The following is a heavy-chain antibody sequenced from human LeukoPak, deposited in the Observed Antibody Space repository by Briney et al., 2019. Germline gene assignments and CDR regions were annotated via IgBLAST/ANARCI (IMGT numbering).Heavy chain of an antibody. Sequence: KSGESLKISCKGSGYSFTTYWIGWVRQMPGKGLEWMGVIYPGDSDTRYSPSFQGQVTISVDKSINAAYLQWNSLKASDTAMYYCARHLRREGLADYWGQGTLVTVSS. CDR2: IYPGDSDT. CDR1: GYSFTTYW. V-gene: IGHV5-51*01. J-gene: IGHJ4*02. D-gene: IGHD3/OR15-3a*01. CDR3: ARHLRREGLADY.